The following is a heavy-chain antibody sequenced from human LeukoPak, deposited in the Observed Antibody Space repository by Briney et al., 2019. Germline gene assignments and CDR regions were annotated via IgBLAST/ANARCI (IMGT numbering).Heavy chain of an antibody. Sequence: SETLPLTCSVSGGSISSYYWNWVRQSPGKGLEWIGYIYHSGFTKNNPSLKSRVTISLDMSENQFSLELKSVTAADTAVYYCARSHLLSGPDNWFDLWGQGTLVTVSS. D-gene: IGHD3-9*01. V-gene: IGHV4-59*01. CDR2: IYHSGFT. CDR1: GGSISSYY. CDR3: ARSHLLSGPDNWFDL. J-gene: IGHJ5*02.